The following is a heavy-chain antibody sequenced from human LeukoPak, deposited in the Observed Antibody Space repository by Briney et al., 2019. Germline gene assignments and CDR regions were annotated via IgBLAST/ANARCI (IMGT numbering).Heavy chain of an antibody. V-gene: IGHV3-74*03. CDR2: ISSDGSVT. Sequence: GGSLRLSCAVSGFSFTNYWMHWVRQDPGKGLVWVSYISSDGSVTTYADSVKGRFTISRDNAVNTLYLQMNSLRVEDTAVYYCVRGSLRLPRSTPDYWGQGTLVTVSS. D-gene: IGHD2-21*02. CDR1: GFSFTNYW. J-gene: IGHJ4*02. CDR3: VRGSLRLPRSTPDY.